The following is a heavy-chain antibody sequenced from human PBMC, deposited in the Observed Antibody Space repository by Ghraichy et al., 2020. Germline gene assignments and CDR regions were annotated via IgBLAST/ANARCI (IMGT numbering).Heavy chain of an antibody. J-gene: IGHJ6*02. CDR1: GGSISSYY. CDR3: ARGGPWYYYGMDV. CDR2: IYYSGST. Sequence: SETLSLTCTVSGGSISSYYWSWIRQPPGKGLEWIGYIYYSGSTNYNPSLKSRVTISVDTSKNQFSLKLSSVTAADTAVYYCARGGPWYYYGMDVWGQGTTVTVSS. V-gene: IGHV4-59*01.